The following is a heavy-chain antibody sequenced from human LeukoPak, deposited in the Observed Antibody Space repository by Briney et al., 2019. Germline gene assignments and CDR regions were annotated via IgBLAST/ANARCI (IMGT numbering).Heavy chain of an antibody. Sequence: SETLSLTCAVYGGSFSGYYWSWIRQPPGKGLEWIGEINHSGSTNYNPSLKSRVTISVDTSENQFSLKLSSVTAADTAVYYCARMGYSSGRSRKIRSRYWGQGTLVTVSS. CDR2: INHSGST. CDR3: ARMGYSSGRSRKIRSRY. V-gene: IGHV4-34*01. D-gene: IGHD6-19*01. CDR1: GGSFSGYY. J-gene: IGHJ4*02.